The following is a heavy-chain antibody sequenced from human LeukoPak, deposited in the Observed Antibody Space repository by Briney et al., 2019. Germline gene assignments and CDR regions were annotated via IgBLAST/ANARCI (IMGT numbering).Heavy chain of an antibody. CDR2: INPSGGST. V-gene: IGHV1-46*01. CDR1: VYTFTSYY. J-gene: IGHJ4*02. D-gene: IGHD2/OR15-2a*01. Sequence: ASVKVSCKASVYTFTSYYMHWARQAPGQGPEWIGLINPSGGSTNYAQKFQGRVTMTRDTSTSSFYIEMSSLRSEDTAVYYCARDWGYMSTLYYFDYWGQGTLVTVSS. CDR3: ARDWGYMSTLYYFDY.